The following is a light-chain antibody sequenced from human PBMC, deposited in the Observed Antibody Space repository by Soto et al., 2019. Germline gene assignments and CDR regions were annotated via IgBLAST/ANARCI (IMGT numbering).Light chain of an antibody. CDR3: QQRSKWPPEVT. CDR1: QTISSW. CDR2: KAS. V-gene: IGKV1-5*03. Sequence: DIQMTQSPSTLSGSVGDRVTITCRASQTISSWLAWYQQKPGKAPKLLIYKASTLKSGVPSRFSGSGSGTEFTLTISSLQPDDFAVYYCQQRSKWPPEVTFGQGTRLEIK. J-gene: IGKJ5*01.